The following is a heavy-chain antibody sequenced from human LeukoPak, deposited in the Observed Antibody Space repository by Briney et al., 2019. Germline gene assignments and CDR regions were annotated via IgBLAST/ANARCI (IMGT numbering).Heavy chain of an antibody. CDR1: GFNFSIYS. Sequence: GGSLRLSCAASGFNFSIYSMNWVRQAPGKGLEWVSYITRSSTTIYYADTLKGRVTISRDDSKNTIHLYMNTLRPEDSGIYYCAKDGGLTGDNYFDHWGLGTRVTVSS. J-gene: IGHJ4*02. CDR2: ITRSSTTI. V-gene: IGHV3-48*01. D-gene: IGHD3-9*01. CDR3: AKDGGLTGDNYFDH.